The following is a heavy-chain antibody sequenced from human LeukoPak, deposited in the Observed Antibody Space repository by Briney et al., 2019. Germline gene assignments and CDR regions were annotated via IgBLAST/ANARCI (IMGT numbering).Heavy chain of an antibody. CDR1: GFTLSNYG. J-gene: IGHJ4*02. CDR2: ISDSGGRT. Sequence: PGGSLRLSCAVSGFTLSNYGISWVRQAPGKGLEWVAGISDSGGRTNYADSVKGRFTISRDNPKNTLYLQMHSLRAEDTAVYYCAKGLPAIGDYFDFWGQGTLVTVSS. CDR3: AKGLPAIGDYFDF. D-gene: IGHD5-18*01. V-gene: IGHV3-23*01.